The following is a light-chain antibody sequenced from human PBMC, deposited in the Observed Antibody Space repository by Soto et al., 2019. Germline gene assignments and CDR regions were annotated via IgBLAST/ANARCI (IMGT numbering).Light chain of an antibody. Sequence: AIQMTQSPSSLSASVGSRVTIICRASQDISNYLGGYQQKPAKAPKVLIYAASSLQSGVPSRFSGSGAGTYFTLTSSRQPPDFATYYCLQYYNSPFTFGGGTKVEIK. J-gene: IGKJ4*01. CDR1: QDISNY. CDR3: LQYYNSPFT. CDR2: AAS. V-gene: IGKV1-6*01.